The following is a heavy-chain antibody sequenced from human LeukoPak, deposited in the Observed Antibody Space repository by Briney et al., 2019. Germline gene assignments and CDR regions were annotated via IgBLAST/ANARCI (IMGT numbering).Heavy chain of an antibody. CDR2: INTNTGNP. D-gene: IGHD6-6*01. CDR3: ARDSYSSSSPYYYYGMDV. Sequence: GASVKVSCKASGYTFNNYAMNWVRQAPGQGLEWMGWINTNTGNPTYAQGFTGRFVFSLDTSVSTAYLQISSLKAEDTAVYYCARDSYSSSSPYYYYGMDVWGQGTTVTVSS. CDR1: GYTFNNYA. V-gene: IGHV7-4-1*02. J-gene: IGHJ6*02.